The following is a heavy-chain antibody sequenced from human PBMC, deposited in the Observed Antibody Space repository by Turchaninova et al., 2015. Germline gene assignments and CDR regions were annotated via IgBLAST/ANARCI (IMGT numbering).Heavy chain of an antibody. CDR2: INHSGST. J-gene: IGHJ4*02. CDR1: GGSFSGYY. D-gene: IGHD6-19*01. V-gene: IGHV4-34*01. CDR3: AREGYSSGWYYFDY. Sequence: QVQLQQWGAGLLKPSETLSLTCAVYGGSFSGYYCRWIRQPPGKGLECIGEINHSGSTNYNPSLKSRVTISVDTSKNQFSLKLSSVTAADTAVYYCAREGYSSGWYYFDYWGQGTLVTVSS.